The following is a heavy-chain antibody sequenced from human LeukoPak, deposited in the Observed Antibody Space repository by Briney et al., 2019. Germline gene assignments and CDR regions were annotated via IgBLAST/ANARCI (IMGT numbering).Heavy chain of an antibody. V-gene: IGHV3-30*03. CDR2: MSCAGNNK. CDR1: GFTFSSYS. J-gene: IGHJ4*02. Sequence: GGSLGLSCAASGFTFSSYSMNWVRQAPGKGLEWVAVMSCAGNNKYYADSVKGRFTISRDNSKNTLYLQMNSLRAEDTAVYPSSGVDFWGQGTLVTVSS. D-gene: IGHD2-15*01. CDR3: SGVDF.